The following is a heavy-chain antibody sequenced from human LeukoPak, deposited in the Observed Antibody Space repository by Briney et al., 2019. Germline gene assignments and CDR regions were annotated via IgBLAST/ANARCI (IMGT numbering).Heavy chain of an antibody. CDR3: AKDAAANVDYPYYFDY. J-gene: IGHJ4*02. Sequence: GGSLRLSCAASGFTFRGYGMSWVRQAPGRGLEWVSAIRGSGVTTYYADSVKGRFTISRDNSRTTLYLLMNSLRAEDTAVYYCAKDAAANVDYPYYFDYWGQGALVTVSS. D-gene: IGHD4-11*01. CDR1: GFTFRGYG. CDR2: IRGSGVTT. V-gene: IGHV3-23*01.